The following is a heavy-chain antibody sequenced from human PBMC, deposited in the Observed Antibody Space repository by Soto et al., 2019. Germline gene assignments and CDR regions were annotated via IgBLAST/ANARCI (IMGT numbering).Heavy chain of an antibody. Sequence: GGSLRLSCAASGFTFSDYYMSWIRQAPGKGLEWVSYISSSGSTIYYADSVKGRFTISRDNAKNSLYLQMNSLRAEDTAVYYCARDRAVIQYYFDYWGQGTLVTVSS. CDR1: GFTFSDYY. J-gene: IGHJ4*02. D-gene: IGHD2-21*01. V-gene: IGHV3-11*01. CDR2: ISSSGSTI. CDR3: ARDRAVIQYYFDY.